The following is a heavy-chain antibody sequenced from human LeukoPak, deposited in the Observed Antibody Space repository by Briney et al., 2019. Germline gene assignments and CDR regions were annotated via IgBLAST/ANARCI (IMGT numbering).Heavy chain of an antibody. Sequence: ASVKVSCKAPGYTFTGYYMHWVRQAPGQGLEWMGWINPNSGGTNYAQKFQGRVTMTRDTSISTAYMELSRLRSDDTAVYYCARVTFGDATNWFDPWGQGTLVTVSS. CDR2: INPNSGGT. CDR3: ARVTFGDATNWFDP. D-gene: IGHD3-10*01. CDR1: GYTFTGYY. V-gene: IGHV1-2*02. J-gene: IGHJ5*02.